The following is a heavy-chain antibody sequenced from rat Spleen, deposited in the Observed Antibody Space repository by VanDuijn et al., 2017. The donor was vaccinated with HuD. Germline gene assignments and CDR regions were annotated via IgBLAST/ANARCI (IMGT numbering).Heavy chain of an antibody. CDR1: GFTFNNYW. V-gene: IGHV5-31*01. CDR3: ARDDRDYYSSSNWFAS. D-gene: IGHD1-2*01. CDR2: ITNTGGST. Sequence: EVQLVESGGGLVQPGRSLMLSCVASGFTFNNYWMTWIRQAPGKGLEWVASITNTGGSTYYPDSVKGRFTISRDNAKNTLYLQMDSLRSEDTATYYCARDDRDYYSSSNWFASWGQGTLVTVSS. J-gene: IGHJ3*01.